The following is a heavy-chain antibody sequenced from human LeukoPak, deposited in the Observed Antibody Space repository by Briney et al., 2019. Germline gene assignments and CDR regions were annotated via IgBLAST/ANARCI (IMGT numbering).Heavy chain of an antibody. CDR1: GFTATSNN. J-gene: IGHJ4*02. CDR2: IYTGGRT. Sequence: GGSLRLSCAASGFTATSNNMSWVRQAPGRGLEWVSIIYTGGRTYYADSVQGRFTISRDNSKNTLYLEMNSLSAGDTAVYFCARAPWNYYDSGNYLPFDYWGQGTLVTVSS. V-gene: IGHV3-53*01. CDR3: ARAPWNYYDSGNYLPFDY. D-gene: IGHD3-10*01.